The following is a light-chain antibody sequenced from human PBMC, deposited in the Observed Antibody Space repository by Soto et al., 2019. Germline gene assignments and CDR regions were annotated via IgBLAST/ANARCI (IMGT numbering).Light chain of an antibody. CDR2: AAS. CDR1: QSVLYSSNNKNY. Sequence: IVMTQSPDSLAVSLGERATINCTSSQSVLYSSNNKNYLAWYQQKPGKAPKLLIYAASTLQSGVPSRFSGSGSGTEFTLTISSLQPEDFATYYCQQFNSYPITFGQGTRLEIK. V-gene: IGKV4-1*01. J-gene: IGKJ5*01. CDR3: QQFNSYPIT.